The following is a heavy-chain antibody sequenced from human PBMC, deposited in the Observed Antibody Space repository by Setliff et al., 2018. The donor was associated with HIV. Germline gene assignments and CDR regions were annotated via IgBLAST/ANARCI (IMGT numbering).Heavy chain of an antibody. V-gene: IGHV4-34*01. CDR1: NGSFRPYS. CDR3: ARLNIIAGDIWYACDI. J-gene: IGHJ3*02. Sequence: KPSETLSLTCGVYNGSFRPYSWSWVRQSPGKGLEWVAEIYHSGSTNYNPSLRSRVTMSVDRSKNQFSPKLSSVTAADTALYYCARLNIIAGDIWYACDIWGQGAMVTV. CDR2: IYHSGST. D-gene: IGHD2-15*01.